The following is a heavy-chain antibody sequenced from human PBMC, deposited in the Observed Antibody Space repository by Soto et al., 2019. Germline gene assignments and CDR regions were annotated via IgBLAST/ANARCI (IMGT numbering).Heavy chain of an antibody. V-gene: IGHV4-39*01. CDR3: ARLVWFGESHFDY. Sequence: QLQLQESGPGLVKPSETLSLTCTVSGGSISSSSYYWGWIRQPPGKGLEWIGSIYYSGSTYYNPSLKSRVTISVDTSKNQFSLKLSSVTAADTAVYYCARLVWFGESHFDYWGQGTLVTVSS. CDR2: IYYSGST. J-gene: IGHJ4*02. D-gene: IGHD3-10*01. CDR1: GGSISSSSYY.